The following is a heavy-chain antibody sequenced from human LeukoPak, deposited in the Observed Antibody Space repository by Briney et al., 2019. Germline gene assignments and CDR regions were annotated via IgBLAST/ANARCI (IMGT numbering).Heavy chain of an antibody. D-gene: IGHD4-23*01. CDR2: IYYSGST. CDR3: ARDPPYAGKHHYFDY. J-gene: IGHJ4*02. V-gene: IGHV4-59*01. Sequence: SGTLSLTCAVSGGSISSYYWSWIRQPPGKGLEWIGYIYYSGSTNYNTSLKSRVTISVATSKNQFSLKLSSVTAADTAVYYCARDPPYAGKHHYFDYWGQGTLVTVSS. CDR1: GGSISSYY.